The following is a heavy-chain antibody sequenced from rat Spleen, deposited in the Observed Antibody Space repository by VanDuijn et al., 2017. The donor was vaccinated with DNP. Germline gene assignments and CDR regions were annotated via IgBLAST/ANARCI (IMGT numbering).Heavy chain of an antibody. Sequence: EVQLVESGGGLVQPGRSLKLSCVVSGFTFNNYWMTWIRQVPGKGLEWVASITTSGDSTYSPDSVKGRFTISRDNAKNTLYLQMNSLRSEDTATYYCARGGRSYVDYWGQGVMVTVSS. D-gene: IGHD1-11*01. V-gene: IGHV5-31*01. J-gene: IGHJ2*01. CDR2: ITTSGDST. CDR3: ARGGRSYVDY. CDR1: GFTFNNYW.